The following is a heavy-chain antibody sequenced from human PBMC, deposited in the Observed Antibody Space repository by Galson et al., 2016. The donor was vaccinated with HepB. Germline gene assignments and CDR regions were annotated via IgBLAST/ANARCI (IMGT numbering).Heavy chain of an antibody. CDR1: GYIFTSYD. CDR3: ALISNWFDP. Sequence: SVKVSCKASGYIFTSYDINWVRQAPGQGLEWMGWMNPNSGNTGSAQKFQGRLTMTSNTSISTAFMELSSLISEDTAVYYCALISNWFDPWGQGTLVTVSS. D-gene: IGHD2/OR15-2a*01. V-gene: IGHV1-8*02. J-gene: IGHJ5*02. CDR2: MNPNSGNT.